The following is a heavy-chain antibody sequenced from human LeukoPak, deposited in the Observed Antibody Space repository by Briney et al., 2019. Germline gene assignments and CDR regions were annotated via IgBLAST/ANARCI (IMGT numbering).Heavy chain of an antibody. J-gene: IGHJ4*02. CDR3: ARTYVWGSYRPYYFDY. Sequence: GESLKISCKGSGYSFTSYWIGWVRQMPGKGLEWMGILYPGDSDTRYSPSFQGQVTISADKSISTAYLQWSSLKASDTAMYYCARTYVWGSYRPYYFDYWGQGTLVTVSS. V-gene: IGHV5-51*01. CDR1: GYSFTSYW. D-gene: IGHD3-16*02. CDR2: LYPGDSDT.